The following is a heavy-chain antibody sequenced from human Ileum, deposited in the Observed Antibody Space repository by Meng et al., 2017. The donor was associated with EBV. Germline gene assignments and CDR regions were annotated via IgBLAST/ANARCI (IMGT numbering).Heavy chain of an antibody. Sequence: VLQEEAAARVVKPPARLSPAGGVCGGCISSSYWWSWSRQPPGKGLEWIGEIYHSGNTNYHPTLQSRVTIAVDKSKILLYLNLSSVAAADTAVYYCAREGQWLPIDYWGQGTLVTVSS. V-gene: IGHV4-4*03. J-gene: IGHJ4*02. CDR3: AREGQWLPIDY. CDR2: IYHSGNT. D-gene: IGHD6-19*01. CDR1: GGCISSSYW.